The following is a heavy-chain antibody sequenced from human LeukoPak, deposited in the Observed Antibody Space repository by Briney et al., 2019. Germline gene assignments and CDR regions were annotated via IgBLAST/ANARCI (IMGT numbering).Heavy chain of an antibody. CDR1: GFTFSSYG. Sequence: PGGSLRLSCAASGFTFSSYGMHWVRQAPGKGLEWVAFIRYDGSNKYYADSVKGRFTISRDNSKNTLYPQMNSLRAEDTAVYYCSGSGSLPTTYYYYMDVWGKGTTVAVSS. CDR2: IRYDGSNK. V-gene: IGHV3-30*02. CDR3: SGSGSLPTTYYYYMDV. J-gene: IGHJ6*03. D-gene: IGHD3-22*01.